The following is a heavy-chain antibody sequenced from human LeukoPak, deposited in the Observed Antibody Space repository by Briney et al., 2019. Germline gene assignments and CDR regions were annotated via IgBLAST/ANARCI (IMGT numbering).Heavy chain of an antibody. CDR1: GFTFSSYA. CDR2: ISYDGSNK. Sequence: GRSLRLSCAASGFTFSSYAMHWVRQAPGKGLEWVAVISYDGSNKYYADSVKGRFTISRDNSKNTLYLQMNSLRAEDTAVYYCARDRLLWFGEYLFDYWGQGTLVTVSS. J-gene: IGHJ4*02. D-gene: IGHD3-10*01. CDR3: ARDRLLWFGEYLFDY. V-gene: IGHV3-30-3*01.